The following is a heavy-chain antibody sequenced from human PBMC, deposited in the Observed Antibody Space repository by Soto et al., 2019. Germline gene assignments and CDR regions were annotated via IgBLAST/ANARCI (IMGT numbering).Heavy chain of an antibody. J-gene: IGHJ4*02. V-gene: IGHV3-23*01. CDR2: IGGGGDYT. CDR3: VKEGSPKLERDY. D-gene: IGHD1-1*01. Sequence: PGGSLRLSCAASGFTFSSYAMTWVRQAPGKGPEWVSAIGGGGDYTYYAESVEGRFTISRDNSKNTLYLQMNSLGAEDTAVYYCVKEGSPKLERDYWGQGTLVTVSS. CDR1: GFTFSSYA.